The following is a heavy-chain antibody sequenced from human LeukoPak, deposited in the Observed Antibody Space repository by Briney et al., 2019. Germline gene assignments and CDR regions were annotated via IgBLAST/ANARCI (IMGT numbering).Heavy chain of an antibody. D-gene: IGHD6-13*01. Sequence: SETLSLTCAVSGGSISSSNWWSWVRQPPGKGLEWIGEIYHSGSINYNPSLKSRVTISVDKSKNQFSLKLSSVTAADTAVYYCARVGPYSSNWGRFDPWGQGTLVTVSS. V-gene: IGHV4-4*02. J-gene: IGHJ5*02. CDR2: IYHSGSI. CDR1: GGSISSSNW. CDR3: ARVGPYSSNWGRFDP.